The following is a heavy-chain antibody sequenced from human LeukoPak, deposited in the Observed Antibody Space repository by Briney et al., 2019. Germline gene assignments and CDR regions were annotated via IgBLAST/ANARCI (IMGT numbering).Heavy chain of an antibody. CDR2: MNPNSGAT. D-gene: IGHD3-16*01. CDR1: GYTFTSYD. CDR3: ARSGFGGGVSFDP. V-gene: IGHV1-8*01. J-gene: IGHJ5*02. Sequence: ASVNVSCKASGYTFTSYDINWVRQATGQGLEWMGWMNPNSGATGYVQKFQGRVTMTRDTSITTAYMELSSLTSDDTAVYYCARSGFGGGVSFDPWGQGTLVTVSS.